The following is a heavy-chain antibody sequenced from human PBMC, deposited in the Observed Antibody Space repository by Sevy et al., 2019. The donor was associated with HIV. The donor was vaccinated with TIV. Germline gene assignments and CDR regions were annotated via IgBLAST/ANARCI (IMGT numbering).Heavy chain of an antibody. CDR2: ISYDGSNK. J-gene: IGHJ6*02. Sequence: GGFLRLSCAASGFTFSSYAMHWVRQAPGKGLEWVAVISYDGSNKYYADSVKGRFTISRDNSKNTLYLQMNSLRAEDTAVYYCARLGIAAAGTWFYYGMDVWGQGTTVTVSS. V-gene: IGHV3-30-3*01. CDR3: ARLGIAAAGTWFYYGMDV. D-gene: IGHD6-13*01. CDR1: GFTFSSYA.